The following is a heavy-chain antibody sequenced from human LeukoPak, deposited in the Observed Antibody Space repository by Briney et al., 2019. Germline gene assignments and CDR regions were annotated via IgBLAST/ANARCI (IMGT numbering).Heavy chain of an antibody. CDR3: ARPGYYDNSGFNFDY. V-gene: IGHV4-39*01. CDR2: INYSGST. D-gene: IGHD3-22*01. J-gene: IGHJ4*02. Sequence: PSQTLSPTCTVSGGSISSSSVYWAWIHEPPWKGLEWMVGINYSGSTYYHPSLKSRVTISVDTPKNQFSLKLSSVTAADTAVYYCARPGYYDNSGFNFDYWGQGTLVTVSS. CDR1: GGSISSSSVY.